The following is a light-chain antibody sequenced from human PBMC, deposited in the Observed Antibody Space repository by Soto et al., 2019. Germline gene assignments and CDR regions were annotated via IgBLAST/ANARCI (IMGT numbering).Light chain of an antibody. J-gene: IGKJ5*01. CDR3: QQFNNWPHT. CDR2: VAS. Sequence: EIVLTHSPATLSVSPWEIATLSCRASQSVNQKLGWYQQKPGQAPRLLIYVASYRATGIPARFSGSGSGTEYTLTISNLQAEDFAVYYRQQFNNWPHTFGQGTRLEIK. V-gene: IGKV3-15*01. CDR1: QSVNQK.